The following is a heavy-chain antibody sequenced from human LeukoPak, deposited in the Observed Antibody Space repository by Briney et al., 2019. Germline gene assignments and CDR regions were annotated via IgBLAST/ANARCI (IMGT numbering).Heavy chain of an antibody. J-gene: IGHJ6*03. Sequence: GSLRLSCAASGFTFSSYAMSWVRQAPGKGLERVSAISGSGGSTYYADSVKGRFTISRDNSKNTLYLQMNSLRAEDTAVYYCAKKEELLLPNYYCYYYYMDVWGKGTTVTVSS. CDR2: ISGSGGST. CDR1: GFTFSSYA. V-gene: IGHV3-23*01. CDR3: AKKEELLLPNYYCYYYYMDV. D-gene: IGHD2-15*01.